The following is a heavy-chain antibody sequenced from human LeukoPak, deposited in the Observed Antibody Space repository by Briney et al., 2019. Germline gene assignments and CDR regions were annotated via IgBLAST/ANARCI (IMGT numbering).Heavy chain of an antibody. CDR1: GGSFSGYY. CDR3: ARMVGATGWFDY. V-gene: IGHV4-34*01. Sequence: SETLSLTCAVYGGSFSGYYWSWIRQPPGKGLEWIGEINHSGSTNYNPSLKSRVTISVDTSKNQLSLKLSSVTAADTAVYYCARMVGATGWFDYWGQGTLVTVSS. CDR2: INHSGST. J-gene: IGHJ4*02. D-gene: IGHD1-26*01.